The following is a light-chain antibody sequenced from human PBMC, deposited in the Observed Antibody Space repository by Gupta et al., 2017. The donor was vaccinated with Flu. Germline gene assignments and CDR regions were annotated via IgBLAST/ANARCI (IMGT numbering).Light chain of an antibody. CDR3: QQYGSSPRYS. CDR1: QSVSSSY. J-gene: IGKJ2*03. CDR2: GAS. Sequence: EIVLTQSPRTLSLSPGERATLSCRASQSVSSSYLAWYQQKPGQAPRLLIYGASSRVTGIPDRFSGSGSGTDFTLTISRREPEDFAVYYCQQYGSSPRYSFGQGTKLEIK. V-gene: IGKV3-20*01.